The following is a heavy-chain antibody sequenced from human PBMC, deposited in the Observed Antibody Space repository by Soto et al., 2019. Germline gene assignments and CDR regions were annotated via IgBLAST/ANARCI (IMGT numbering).Heavy chain of an antibody. CDR3: ASVPFGDYAWFDP. Sequence: SETLSLTCTVSGGSISSGSYYWSWIRQHLGKGLEWIGYIYYSGNTYYKPSLKSRVSISIDTSKNQFSLKLNSVTAADTAVYFCASVPFGDYAWFDPWGQGTLVTVSS. CDR2: IYYSGNT. D-gene: IGHD4-17*01. J-gene: IGHJ5*02. V-gene: IGHV4-31*03. CDR1: GGSISSGSYY.